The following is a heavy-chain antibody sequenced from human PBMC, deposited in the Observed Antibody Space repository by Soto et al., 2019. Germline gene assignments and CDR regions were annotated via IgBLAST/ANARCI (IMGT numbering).Heavy chain of an antibody. CDR3: AHASGYFDPYDY. CDR2: IFSNDEK. CDR1: GFSLSNARMG. V-gene: IGHV2-26*01. Sequence: VSGPTLVNPTETLTLTCTVSGFSLSNARMGVSWIRQPPGKALEWLAHIFSNDEKSYSTSLKSRLTISKDTSKSQVVLTMTNMDPVDTATYYCAHASGYFDPYDYWGQGTLVTVSS. D-gene: IGHD3-3*01. J-gene: IGHJ4*02.